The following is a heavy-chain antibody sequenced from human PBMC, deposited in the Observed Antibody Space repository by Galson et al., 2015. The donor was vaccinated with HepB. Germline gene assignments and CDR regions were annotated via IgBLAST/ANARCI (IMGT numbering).Heavy chain of an antibody. CDR2: IYSGGST. J-gene: IGHJ4*02. V-gene: IGHV3-66*01. D-gene: IGHD6-19*01. CDR1: GFTVSSNY. Sequence: SLRLSCAASGFTVSSNYMSWVRQAPGKGLEWVSVIYSGGSTYYADSVKGRFTISRDNSKNTLYLQMNSLRAEDTAVYYCATRAVAGTLDYWGQGTLVTVSS. CDR3: ATRAVAGTLDY.